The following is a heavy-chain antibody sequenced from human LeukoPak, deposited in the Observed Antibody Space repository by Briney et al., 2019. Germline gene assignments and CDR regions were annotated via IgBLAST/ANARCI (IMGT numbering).Heavy chain of an antibody. D-gene: IGHD6-19*01. V-gene: IGHV3-33*03. CDR2: IWYDGSNK. J-gene: IGHJ5*02. CDR3: AKTIGIAVAAT. CDR1: GFTFSSYG. Sequence: GRSLRLSCAASGFTFSSYGMHWVRQAPGKGLEWVAVIWYDGSNKYYADSVKGRFTISRDNAKNSLYLQMNSLRAEDTAVYYCAKTIGIAVAATWGQGTLVTVSS.